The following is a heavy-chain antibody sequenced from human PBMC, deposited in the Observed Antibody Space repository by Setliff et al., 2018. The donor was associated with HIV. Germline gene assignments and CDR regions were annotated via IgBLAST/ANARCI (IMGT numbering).Heavy chain of an antibody. D-gene: IGHD4-17*01. CDR3: ARVYGDYVEGAFDI. J-gene: IGHJ3*02. CDR1: RASISSGGYY. V-gene: IGHV4-31*03. CDR2: IYYSGNT. Sequence: SETLSLTCTVSRASISSGGYYWSWIRQRPGEGLEWIGYIYYSGNTFYNPSLKSRVTISVDTSKNQFSLKLSSVTAADTALYYCARVYGDYVEGAFDIWGQVTMVTVSS.